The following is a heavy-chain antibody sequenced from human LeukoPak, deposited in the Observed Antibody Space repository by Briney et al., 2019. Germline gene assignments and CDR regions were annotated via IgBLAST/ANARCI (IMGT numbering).Heavy chain of an antibody. V-gene: IGHV1-69*05. CDR1: GGTFSSYA. CDR2: IIPIFGTA. Sequence: ASVKVSCKASGGTFSSYAISWVRQAPGQGLEWMGKIIPIFGTANYAQKFQGRVTITTDESTSTAYMELSSLRYEDTAVSYCAAPMGGYGGNPPFDYWGQGTLVTVSS. D-gene: IGHD4-23*01. J-gene: IGHJ4*02. CDR3: AAPMGGYGGNPPFDY.